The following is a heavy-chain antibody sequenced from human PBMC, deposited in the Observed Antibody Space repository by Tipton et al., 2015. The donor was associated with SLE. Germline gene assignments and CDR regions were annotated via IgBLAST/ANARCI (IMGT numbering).Heavy chain of an antibody. CDR1: GGSISTDDFY. CDR2: IYYSGRA. Sequence: TLSLTCTVSGGSISTDDFYWSWIRQSPERGLEWIGYIYYSGRAYYNPSLQSRLSISLDTSKNHFSMTLSSVTAADTAVYFCARAPEGEVAGMDIWGQGTTVTVSS. J-gene: IGHJ6*02. CDR3: ARAPEGEVAGMDI. V-gene: IGHV4-31*03. D-gene: IGHD3-16*01.